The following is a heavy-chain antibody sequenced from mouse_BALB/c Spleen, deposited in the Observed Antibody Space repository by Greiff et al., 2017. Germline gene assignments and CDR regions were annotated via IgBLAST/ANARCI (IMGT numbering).Heavy chain of an antibody. Sequence: DVHLVESGPGLVKPSQSLSLTCSVTGYSITSGYYWNWIRQFPGNKLEWMGYISYDGSNNYNPSLKNRISITRDTSKNQFFLKLNSVTTEDTATYYCARGFMDYWGQGTSVTVSS. J-gene: IGHJ4*01. CDR3: ARGFMDY. CDR2: ISYDGSN. CDR1: GYSITSGYY. V-gene: IGHV3-6*02.